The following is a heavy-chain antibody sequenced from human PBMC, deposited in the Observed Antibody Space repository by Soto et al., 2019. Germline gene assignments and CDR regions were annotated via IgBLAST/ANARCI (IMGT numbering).Heavy chain of an antibody. Sequence: PSETLSLTCTVSGGSISSGDYYWSWIRQPPGKGLEWIGYIYYSGSTYYNTSLKSRVTISVDTSKNQFSLKLTSVTAADTAVYYCARDKITALFDYWGQGTLVTVSS. D-gene: IGHD3-10*01. V-gene: IGHV4-30-4*01. CDR1: GGSISSGDYY. J-gene: IGHJ4*02. CDR3: ARDKITALFDY. CDR2: IYYSGST.